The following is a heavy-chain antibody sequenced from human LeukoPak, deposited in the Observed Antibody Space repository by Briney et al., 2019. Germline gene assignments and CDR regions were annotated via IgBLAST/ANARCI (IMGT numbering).Heavy chain of an antibody. V-gene: IGHV3-23*01. J-gene: IGHJ4*02. CDR3: AKAPTYYYGSGSYSVLDY. CDR2: ISGSGGST. Sequence: PGGSLRLSRAASGFTFSSYGMSWVRQAPGKGLEWVSAISGSGGSTYYADSVKGRFTISRDNSKNTLYLQMNSLRAEDTAVYYCAKAPTYYYGSGSYSVLDYWGQGTLVTVSS. CDR1: GFTFSSYG. D-gene: IGHD3-10*01.